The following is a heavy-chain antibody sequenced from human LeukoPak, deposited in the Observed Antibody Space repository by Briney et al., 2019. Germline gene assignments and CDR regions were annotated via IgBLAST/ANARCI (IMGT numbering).Heavy chain of an antibody. Sequence: PSETLSLTCTVSGVSISSTSHAWSWIRQPRGKGLEWIGYIYYSGSTNYNPSLKSRVTISVDTSKNQFSLKLTSVTAADTAVYYCATYDPSKSAMDVWGQGTTVTVSS. J-gene: IGHJ6*02. CDR2: IYYSGST. CDR3: ATYDPSKSAMDV. V-gene: IGHV4-61*01. CDR1: GVSISSTSHA. D-gene: IGHD3-3*01.